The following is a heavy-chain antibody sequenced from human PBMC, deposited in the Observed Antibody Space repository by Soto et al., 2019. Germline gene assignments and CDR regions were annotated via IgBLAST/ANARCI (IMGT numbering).Heavy chain of an antibody. CDR2: INHSGST. J-gene: IGHJ4*02. CDR3: ARDKITGLFDY. CDR1: GGSFSGYI. Sequence: PSETLSLTCAVHGGSFSGYIWTWIRQPPGKGLQWIGQINHSGSTYYNPSLKSRVTISVDTSKNQFSLKLTSVTAADTAVYYCARDKITGLFDYWGKGTLVTVSS. V-gene: IGHV4-34*01. D-gene: IGHD2-8*02.